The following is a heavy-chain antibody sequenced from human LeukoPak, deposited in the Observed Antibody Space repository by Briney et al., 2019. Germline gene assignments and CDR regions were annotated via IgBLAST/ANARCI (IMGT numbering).Heavy chain of an antibody. CDR1: GFPFSGYW. J-gene: IGHJ4*02. D-gene: IGHD4/OR15-4a*01. Sequence: PGGSLRLSCAASGFPFSGYWMTWVRQAPGKGLEWVANIKKDGSEKSYVDSVKGRFTISRDNAKNSLYLQMNSLRDDDTAVYFCAREVRGTYLDYWGQGTLVTVSS. CDR3: AREVRGTYLDY. CDR2: IKKDGSEK. V-gene: IGHV3-7*01.